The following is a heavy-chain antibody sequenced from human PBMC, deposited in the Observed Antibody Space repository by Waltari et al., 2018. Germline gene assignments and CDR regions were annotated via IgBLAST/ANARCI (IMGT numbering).Heavy chain of an antibody. D-gene: IGHD6-19*01. J-gene: IGHJ6*03. CDR1: GGSFSGYY. V-gene: IGHV4-34*01. Sequence: QVQLLQWGAGLLKPSETLSLTCAVYGGSFSGYYWSWLRPLPGKGLEWLGEINHNASPDYNPSLKRRATISIETSKNQFSLILDSVTAADTGVYYCARGWLQVAPPYYYYMDVWDRGTAVTVSS. CDR3: ARGWLQVAPPYYYYMDV. CDR2: INHNASP.